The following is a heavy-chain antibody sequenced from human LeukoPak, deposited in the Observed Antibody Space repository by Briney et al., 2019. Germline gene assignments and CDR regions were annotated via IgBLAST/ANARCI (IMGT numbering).Heavy chain of an antibody. D-gene: IGHD6-19*01. CDR3: ARVAVAGMGYFDY. CDR1: GFTFSSYA. V-gene: IGHV3-30-3*01. J-gene: IGHJ4*02. CDR2: ISYDGSNK. Sequence: PGGSLRLSCAASGFTFSSYAMHWVRQAPGKGLEWVAVISYDGSNKCYAGSVKGRFTISRDNSKNTLYLQMNSLRAEDTAVYYCARVAVAGMGYFDYWGQGTLVTVSS.